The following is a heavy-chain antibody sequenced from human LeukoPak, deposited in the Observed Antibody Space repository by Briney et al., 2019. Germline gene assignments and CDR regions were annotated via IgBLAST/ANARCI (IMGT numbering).Heavy chain of an antibody. CDR2: INPNSGDT. CDR1: GYTFSGSY. CDR3: ARSAEHCNNGVCFTDYYMDV. D-gene: IGHD2-8*01. V-gene: IGHV1-2*06. Sequence: ASVKVSCKASGYTFSGSYIHSVRQAPGQGLEWMGRINPNSGDTNFAQRFQGRVTMTRDTSISTAYMELSSLTSDDTAVYFCARSAEHCNNGVCFTDYYMDVWGKGTTVTVSS. J-gene: IGHJ6*03.